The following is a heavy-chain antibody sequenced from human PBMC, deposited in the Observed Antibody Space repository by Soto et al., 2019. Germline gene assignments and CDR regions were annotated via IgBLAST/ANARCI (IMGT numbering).Heavy chain of an antibody. CDR3: ARLQRPNYDSSAAS. V-gene: IGHV4-59*01. CDR2: IYYSGST. Sequence: PSETLSLTCIVSGGSISPYHWSWIRQSPGKGLEWIGYIYYSGSTNFNRALRSRVTLSVDSSKNQLSLKLRSVTAADTAIYYCARLQRPNYDSSAASWGQGIMVTVSS. J-gene: IGHJ5*02. CDR1: GGSISPYH. D-gene: IGHD3-22*01.